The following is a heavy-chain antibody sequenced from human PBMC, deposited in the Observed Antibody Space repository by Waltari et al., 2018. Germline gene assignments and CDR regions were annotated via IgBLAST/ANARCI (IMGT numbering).Heavy chain of an antibody. V-gene: IGHV3-9*01. CDR1: GFNFDDYA. CDR3: AKGHSGSYGLKD. J-gene: IGHJ4*02. CDR2: ISWNSDNI. Sequence: EVQLVESGGGLVLPGRSLRLSCAVSGFNFDDYAMHWVQQAPGKGLEWVSGISWNSDNIGYADSVKGRFTISRDNAKNSLYLQMNSLRPEDTALYYCAKGHSGSYGLKDWGQGTLVTVSS. D-gene: IGHD1-26*01.